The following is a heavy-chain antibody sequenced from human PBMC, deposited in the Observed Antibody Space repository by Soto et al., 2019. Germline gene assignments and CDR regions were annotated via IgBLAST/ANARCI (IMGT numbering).Heavy chain of an antibody. CDR2: INPKSGGT. J-gene: IGHJ6*02. D-gene: IGHD2-8*01. V-gene: IGHV1-2*04. CDR3: ARGDSTDCSNGVCSFFYNHDMDV. CDR1: GYTFTDYH. Sequence: ASVKVSCKSSGYTFTDYHIHWVRQAPGQGLEWLGRINPKSGGTSTAQKFQGWVTMTTDTSISTASMELTRLTSDDTAIYYCARGDSTDCSNGVCSFFYNHDMDVWGQGTTVTVSS.